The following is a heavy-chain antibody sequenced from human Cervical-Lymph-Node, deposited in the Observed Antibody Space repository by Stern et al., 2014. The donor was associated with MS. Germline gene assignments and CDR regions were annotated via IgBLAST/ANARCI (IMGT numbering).Heavy chain of an antibody. D-gene: IGHD1-7*01. CDR3: ARNYQGLGY. CDR1: GYTFTRHD. V-gene: IGHV1-18*04. CDR2: INIGKT. Sequence: QVQLVQSGPEVKKPGASVRVSCKASGYTFTRHDISWVRQAPGQGLEWVGWINIGKTYYAQKVHGRVPLTTSPYTRTESMELNSLRSDDTAVYYCARNYQGLGYWGQGTLVTVSS. J-gene: IGHJ4*02.